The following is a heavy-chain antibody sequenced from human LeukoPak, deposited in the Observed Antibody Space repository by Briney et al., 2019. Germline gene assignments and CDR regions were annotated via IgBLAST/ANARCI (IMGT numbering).Heavy chain of an antibody. Sequence: GGSLRLSCAASGFSFSSYTMNWVRQAPGKGLEWVSSITGTSSYIYYADSVKGRFTISRDNAKNSLYLQMNSLRAKDTAVYYCARDTPRYDILTGYSHPYYFDYWGQGTLVTVSS. J-gene: IGHJ4*02. CDR2: ITGTSSYI. CDR1: GFSFSSYT. V-gene: IGHV3-21*01. CDR3: ARDTPRYDILTGYSHPYYFDY. D-gene: IGHD3-9*01.